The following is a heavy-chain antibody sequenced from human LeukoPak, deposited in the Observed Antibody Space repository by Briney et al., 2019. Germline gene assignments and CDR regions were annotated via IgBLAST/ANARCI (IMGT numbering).Heavy chain of an antibody. CDR3: ATRTTTSGLQAYNWFDP. CDR1: GGSFSGYY. CDR2: INHSGST. J-gene: IGHJ5*02. D-gene: IGHD4-11*01. Sequence: SETLSLTCAVYGGSFSGYYWSWIRQPPGKGLEWIGEINHSGSTNYNPSLKSRVTISVDTSKNQFSLKLSSVTAADTAVYYRATRTTTSGLQAYNWFDPWGQGTLVTVSS. V-gene: IGHV4-34*01.